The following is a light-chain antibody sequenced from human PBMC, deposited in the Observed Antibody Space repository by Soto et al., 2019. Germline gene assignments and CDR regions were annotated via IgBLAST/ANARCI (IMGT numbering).Light chain of an antibody. J-gene: IGLJ3*02. CDR3: QSYDSSLSGSV. V-gene: IGLV2-8*01. Sequence: QSVLTQPPSAAGSPGQSVTISCTGTSSDVGGYNYVSWYQHHPGNAPKVIIYEVNKRPSGVPDRFSGSKSGNTASLTVSGLQAEDEADYYCQSYDSSLSGSVFGGGTQLTVL. CDR2: EVN. CDR1: SSDVGGYNY.